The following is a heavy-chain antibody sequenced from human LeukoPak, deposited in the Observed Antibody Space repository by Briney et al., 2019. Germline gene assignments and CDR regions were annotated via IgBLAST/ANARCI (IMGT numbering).Heavy chain of an antibody. Sequence: ASVKVSCKASGYTFTTYGINWVRQAPGQGLEWMGWINTYNGNTNYAQKLQGRVTMTTDTSTSTAYMELRSLRSDDTAVYYCARNSHGYSSGWLQFNFDYWGQGTLVTVSS. V-gene: IGHV1-18*01. CDR1: GYTFTTYG. D-gene: IGHD6-19*01. CDR3: ARNSHGYSSGWLQFNFDY. CDR2: INTYNGNT. J-gene: IGHJ4*02.